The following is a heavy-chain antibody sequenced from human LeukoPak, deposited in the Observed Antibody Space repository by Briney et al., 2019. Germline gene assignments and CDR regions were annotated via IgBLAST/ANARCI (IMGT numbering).Heavy chain of an antibody. CDR2: ISSSSSYI. Sequence: GGSLRLSCAASGFTFSSYSMNWVRQAPGKGLEWVSPISSSSSYIYYADSVKGRFTISRDNAKNSLYLQMNSLRAEDTAVYYCARDKGHDSSGYYPDFDYWGQGTLVTVSS. D-gene: IGHD3-22*01. CDR3: ARDKGHDSSGYYPDFDY. CDR1: GFTFSSYS. J-gene: IGHJ4*02. V-gene: IGHV3-21*01.